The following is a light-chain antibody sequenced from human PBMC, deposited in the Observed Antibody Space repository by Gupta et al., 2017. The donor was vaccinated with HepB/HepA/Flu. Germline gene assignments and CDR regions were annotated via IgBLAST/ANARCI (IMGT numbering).Light chain of an antibody. J-gene: IGKJ2*01. V-gene: IGKV2-28*01. CDR1: KSILEGNGHNY. CDR2: LGF. Sequence: DIVLTQSLFSLIVTAAEPASISCRSSKSILEGNGHNYWEWDVQKPGQSPQMLIDLGFDRASGGHERFRSRGSGKEVTTKTSRVEDEYVGFYYCMQGVQNPDTFGEGTKLEIK. CDR3: MQGVQNPDT.